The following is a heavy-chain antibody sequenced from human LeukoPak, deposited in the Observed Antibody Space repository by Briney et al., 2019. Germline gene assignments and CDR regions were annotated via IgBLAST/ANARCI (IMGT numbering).Heavy chain of an antibody. CDR2: IYTSGST. CDR1: GGSISSGSYF. V-gene: IGHV4-61*02. Sequence: SETLSLTCTVSGGSISSGSYFWSWIRQPAGKGLEWIGRIYTSGSTNYNPSLKSRVTISVDTSKNQFSLKLSSVTAADTAVYYCASDRIEVDAFDIWGQGTMVTVSS. J-gene: IGHJ3*02. CDR3: ASDRIEVDAFDI. D-gene: IGHD2-15*01.